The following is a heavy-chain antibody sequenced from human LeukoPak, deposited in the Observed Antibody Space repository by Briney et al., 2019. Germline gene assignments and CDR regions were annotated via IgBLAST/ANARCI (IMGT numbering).Heavy chain of an antibody. CDR2: INHSGST. J-gene: IGHJ6*03. Sequence: SETLSLTCTVSGGSISSGSYYWSWIRQPAGKGLEWIGEINHSGSTNYNPSLKSRVTISVDTSKNQFSLKLSSVTAADTAVYYCARGVASIYYYYMDVWGKGTTVTVSS. D-gene: IGHD5/OR15-5a*01. CDR1: GGSISSGSYY. CDR3: ARGVASIYYYYMDV. V-gene: IGHV4-61*10.